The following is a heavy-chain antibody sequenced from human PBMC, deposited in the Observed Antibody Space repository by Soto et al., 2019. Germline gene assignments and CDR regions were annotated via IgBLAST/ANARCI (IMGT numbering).Heavy chain of an antibody. V-gene: IGHV4-59*01. Sequence: SETLSPTCTVSGGYTSSYYWTWIGQAPGEGLEWIGYIYYSASTNYNPSFKSRATISIDTSKKQFSLKLSSVTAADTAVYYCARELAGYCTGGSCYGWFDPWGQGTVVTVSS. D-gene: IGHD2-15*01. CDR2: IYYSAST. CDR3: ARELAGYCTGGSCYGWFDP. J-gene: IGHJ5*02. CDR1: GGYTSSYY.